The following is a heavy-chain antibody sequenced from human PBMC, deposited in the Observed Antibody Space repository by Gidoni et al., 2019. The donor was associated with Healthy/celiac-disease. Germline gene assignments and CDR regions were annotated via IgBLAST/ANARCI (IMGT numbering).Heavy chain of an antibody. CDR2: IRYDGSNK. D-gene: IGHD3-10*01. V-gene: IGHV3-30*02. CDR1: GFTFSSYG. Sequence: QVQLVESGGGVVQPGGSLRLSCAASGFTFSSYGMHWVRQAPGKGLEWLAFIRYDGSNKYYADSVKGRFTISRDNSKNTLYLQMNSLRAEDTAVYYCARGMVRGVNTLFDYWGQGTLVTVSS. CDR3: ARGMVRGVNTLFDY. J-gene: IGHJ4*02.